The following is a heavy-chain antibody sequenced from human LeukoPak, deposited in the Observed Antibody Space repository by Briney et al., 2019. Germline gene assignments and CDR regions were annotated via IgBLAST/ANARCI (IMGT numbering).Heavy chain of an antibody. CDR2: IYTSGIT. Sequence: SETLSLTCTVSGDSVSSDNYYWSWIRQPAGKGLEWIGHIYTSGITTYNPSLKSRVTMSLDTSKNQFSLNLNSVTAADTAIYTCASARYSSSWFFDYWGQGTLVTVSS. V-gene: IGHV4-61*09. CDR3: ASARYSSSWFFDY. J-gene: IGHJ4*02. CDR1: GDSVSSDNYY. D-gene: IGHD6-13*01.